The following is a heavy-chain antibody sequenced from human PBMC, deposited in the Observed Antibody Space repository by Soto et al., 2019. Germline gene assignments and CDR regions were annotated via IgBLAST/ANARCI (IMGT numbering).Heavy chain of an antibody. CDR2: IYYNGFT. CDR3: ARQGDFWSGSGDFDY. V-gene: IGHV4-39*01. D-gene: IGHD3-3*01. CDR1: GGSISSNNYY. J-gene: IGHJ4*02. Sequence: QLPLHESGPGLVKPSETLSLTCSVSGGSISSNNYYWGWIRQPPGKGLEWIGNIYYNGFTYYNPSLKSRVTISVDTSKNQFSLKLTSVTATDTAVYYCARQGDFWSGSGDFDYWGQGILVPVSS.